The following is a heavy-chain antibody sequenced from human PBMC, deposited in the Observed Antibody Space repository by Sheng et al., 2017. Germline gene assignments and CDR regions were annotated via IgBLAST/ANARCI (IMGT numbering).Heavy chain of an antibody. CDR1: GFTFSDSA. CDR2: IRSKANTYAT. Sequence: EVQLVESGGGLVQPGGSLKLSCGASGFTFSDSAMHWVRQASGKGLEWVGRIRSKANTYATAYAASLEGRFTISRDDSKNTVYLQMNSLKNXDTAVYYCARQWLSQNYYLYMDVWGLGTTVTVSX. V-gene: IGHV3-73*02. CDR3: ARQWLSQNYYLYMDV. J-gene: IGHJ6*03. D-gene: IGHD6-19*01.